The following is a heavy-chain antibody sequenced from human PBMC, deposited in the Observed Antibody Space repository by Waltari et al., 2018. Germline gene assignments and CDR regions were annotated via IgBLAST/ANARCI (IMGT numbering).Heavy chain of an antibody. D-gene: IGHD5-18*01. J-gene: IGHJ4*02. CDR2: IYHSGNT. V-gene: IGHV4-30-4*01. Sequence: QVQLQESGPGLVKPSQALSLTCTVSGGSIVSYNPYWGWIRQHPGKGLEWIGYIYHSGNTYYNPSLRSRVTISIDRSKTQFSLKLTSVTAADTAVYYCAREGRGSSYGFDNWGQGTLVTVSS. CDR3: AREGRGSSYGFDN. CDR1: GGSIVSYNPY.